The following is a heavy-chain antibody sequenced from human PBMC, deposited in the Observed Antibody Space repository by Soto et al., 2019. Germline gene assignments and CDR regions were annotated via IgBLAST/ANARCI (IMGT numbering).Heavy chain of an antibody. CDR1: GFTFSSYA. J-gene: IGHJ5*02. CDR2: ISASGAGT. D-gene: IGHD3-10*01. Sequence: EVQLLESGGGLVQPGGSLRLSCAASGFTFSSYAMSWVRQAPGKGLEWISAISASGAGTYCADSVKGRFTISRDNSKNTLYLQMNSLRAEDTAVYYCAKECDSGSYYTGSWGQGTLVAVSS. CDR3: AKECDSGSYYTGS. V-gene: IGHV3-23*01.